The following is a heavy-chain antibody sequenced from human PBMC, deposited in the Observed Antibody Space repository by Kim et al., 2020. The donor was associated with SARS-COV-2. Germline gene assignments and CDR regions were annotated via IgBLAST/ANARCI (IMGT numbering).Heavy chain of an antibody. CDR2: INPNSGGT. J-gene: IGHJ6*02. CDR1: GYTFTGYY. CDR3: ARDQASSSRYGMDV. D-gene: IGHD6-6*01. V-gene: IGHV1-2*02. Sequence: ASVKVSCKASGYTFTGYYMHWVRQAPGQGLEWMGWINPNSGGTNYAQKFQGRVTMTRDTSISTAYMELSRLRSDDTAVYYCARDQASSSRYGMDVWGQGTTVTVSS.